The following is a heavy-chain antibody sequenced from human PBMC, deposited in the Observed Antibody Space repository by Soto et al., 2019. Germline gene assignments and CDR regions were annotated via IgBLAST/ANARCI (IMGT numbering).Heavy chain of an antibody. CDR2: ISYDGSNK. J-gene: IGHJ4*02. CDR1: GFTFSSYA. D-gene: IGHD3-10*01. CDR3: ARQFRTSNFDY. Sequence: PGGSLRLSCAASGFTFSSYAMHWVRQAPGKGLEWVAVISYDGSNKYYTDSVKGRFTISRDNSKNTLYLQMNSLRAEDTAVYYCARQFRTSNFDYWGEGTLVTVSS. V-gene: IGHV3-30-3*01.